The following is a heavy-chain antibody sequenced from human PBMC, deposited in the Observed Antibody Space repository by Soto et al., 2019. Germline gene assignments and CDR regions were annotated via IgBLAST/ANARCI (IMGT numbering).Heavy chain of an antibody. V-gene: IGHV3-15*01. Sequence: EVQLVESGGGLVKPGGSLRLSCAASGFTFSNAWMSWVRQAPGKGLEWVGRIKSKTDGGTTDYAAPVKGSFTISRDDSKNTLYLQMNSLKTDDTAEYYCATYSSGWLPYYYYGMDVWGQGTTVTVSS. J-gene: IGHJ6*02. D-gene: IGHD6-19*01. CDR1: GFTFSNAW. CDR2: IKSKTDGGTT. CDR3: ATYSSGWLPYYYYGMDV.